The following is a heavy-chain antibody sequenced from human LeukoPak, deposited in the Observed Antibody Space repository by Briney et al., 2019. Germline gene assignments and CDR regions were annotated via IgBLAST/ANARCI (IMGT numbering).Heavy chain of an antibody. J-gene: IGHJ4*02. CDR3: ARHSSGSWPPYFFDY. D-gene: IGHD6-13*01. CDR1: GGSISSGGYY. V-gene: IGHV4-31*03. CDR2: IYYSGST. Sequence: SQTLSLTCTVSGGSISSGGYYWSWIRQHPGKGLEWIGYIYYSGSTYYNPSLKSRFTISVDTSKNQFSLRLSSVTAADTAVYYCARHSSGSWPPYFFDYWGQGILITVSS.